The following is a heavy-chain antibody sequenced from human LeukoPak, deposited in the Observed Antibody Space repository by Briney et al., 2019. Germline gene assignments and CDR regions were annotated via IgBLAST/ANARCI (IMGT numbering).Heavy chain of an antibody. V-gene: IGHV4-4*09. CDR3: ARLGWDDILSSYSPRYFDY. D-gene: IGHD3-9*01. CDR1: GGSISSYY. Sequence: SETLSLACTVSGGSISSYYWSWIRQPPGKGLEWIGYIYTSGDTSYNPSLRSRVTISLDTSKNQFSLRLSSVTAADTAVYYCARLGWDDILSSYSPRYFDYWGQGTLVTVSS. CDR2: IYTSGDT. J-gene: IGHJ4*02.